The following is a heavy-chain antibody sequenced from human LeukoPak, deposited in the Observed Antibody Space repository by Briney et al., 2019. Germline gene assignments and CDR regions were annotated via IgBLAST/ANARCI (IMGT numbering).Heavy chain of an antibody. J-gene: IGHJ4*02. CDR2: IESGGSST. Sequence: PGGSLRLSCVASGFTFSSYWMHWVRQAPGKGLVWVSRIESGGSSTSYADSVKGRFTISRDNAKNTLYLQMNSLRAEDTAVYYCAKDQYYGSGSYYRTPFYWGQGTLVTVSS. V-gene: IGHV3-74*01. CDR3: AKDQYYGSGSYYRTPFY. D-gene: IGHD3-10*01. CDR1: GFTFSSYW.